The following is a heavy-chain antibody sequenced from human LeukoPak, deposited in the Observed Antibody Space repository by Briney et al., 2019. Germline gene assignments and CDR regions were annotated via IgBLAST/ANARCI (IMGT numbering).Heavy chain of an antibody. CDR1: GGTFSSYA. J-gene: IGHJ5*02. CDR2: IIPIFGTA. CDR3: ARDWPSPHRLFTGWFDP. V-gene: IGHV1-69*05. Sequence: SVKVSCKASGGTFSSYAISWVRQAPGQGLEWMGRIIPIFGTANYAQKFQGRVTITTDESTSTAYMELSSLRSEDTAVYYCARDWPSPHRLFTGWFDPWGQGTLVTVSS. D-gene: IGHD2-15*01.